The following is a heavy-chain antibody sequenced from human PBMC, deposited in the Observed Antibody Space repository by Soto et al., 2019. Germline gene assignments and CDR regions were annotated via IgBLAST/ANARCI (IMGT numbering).Heavy chain of an antibody. D-gene: IGHD1-26*01. CDR1: GGTFSSYA. Sequence: QVQLVQSGAEVKKPGSSVKVSCKASGGTFSSYAISWVRQAPGQGLEWMGGIIPIFGTANYAQKFQGRVTITADESTSTAYMELSSLRSEDTAVYYCARVTGLDNYYAENWFDPWGQGTLVTVSS. V-gene: IGHV1-69*12. CDR2: IIPIFGTA. J-gene: IGHJ5*02. CDR3: ARVTGLDNYYAENWFDP.